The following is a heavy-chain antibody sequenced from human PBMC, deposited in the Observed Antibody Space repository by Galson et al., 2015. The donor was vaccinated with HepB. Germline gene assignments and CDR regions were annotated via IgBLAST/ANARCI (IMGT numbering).Heavy chain of an antibody. Sequence: SLRLSCAASGFTFSSYSMNWVRQAPGKGLEWVSYISSSSSSSTIYYADSVKGRFTISRDNAKNSLYLQMNSLRAEDTAVYYCARDTILLWAAAFSAAYGMDVWGQGTTVTVSS. D-gene: IGHD6-13*01. CDR1: GFTFSSYS. V-gene: IGHV3-48*01. CDR2: ISSSSSSSTI. CDR3: ARDTILLWAAAFSAAYGMDV. J-gene: IGHJ6*02.